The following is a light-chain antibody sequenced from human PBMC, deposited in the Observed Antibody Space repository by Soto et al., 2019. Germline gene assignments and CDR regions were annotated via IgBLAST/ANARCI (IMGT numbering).Light chain of an antibody. J-gene: IGKJ2*01. CDR1: QSVSSN. V-gene: IGKV3-15*01. Sequence: EIVMTQSPATLSVSPGERATLSCRASQSVSSNLAWYQQKPGQAPRLLIYGESTRATGSPARFSGSGSGTEFTLTISSLQSEDFAVYYCQQDNNWPPYTFGQGTKLEIK. CDR3: QQDNNWPPYT. CDR2: GES.